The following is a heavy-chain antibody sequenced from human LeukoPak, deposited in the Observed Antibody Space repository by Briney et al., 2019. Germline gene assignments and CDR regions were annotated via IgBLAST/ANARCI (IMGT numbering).Heavy chain of an antibody. CDR1: GFTFSSYD. Sequence: GGSLRLSCAASGFTFSSYDISWVRQAPGKGLEWVSGVSGTGSNTYYLDSVKGRFTISRDNSKNTVYLQMNSLRAEDSALYYCAKWNGYADYWGRGTLVTVSS. CDR3: AKWNGYADY. V-gene: IGHV3-23*01. CDR2: VSGTGSNT. D-gene: IGHD5-12*01. J-gene: IGHJ4*02.